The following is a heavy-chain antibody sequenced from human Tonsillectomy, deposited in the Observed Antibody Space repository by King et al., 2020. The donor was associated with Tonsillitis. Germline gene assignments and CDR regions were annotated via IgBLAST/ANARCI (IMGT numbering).Heavy chain of an antibody. CDR2: IYPGDSET. Sequence: DVQLVESGAEVKKPGESLKISCKGSGYSFTRYWIVWVRQMPGKGLEWMGIIYPGDSETRYSPSFQGQVTISADKSISTAFLQWCRLKASDSAIYYCAGYDSTGAGAFDIWGQGTMVTVSS. J-gene: IGHJ3*02. D-gene: IGHD3-22*01. CDR1: GYSFTRYW. V-gene: IGHV5-51*01. CDR3: AGYDSTGAGAFDI.